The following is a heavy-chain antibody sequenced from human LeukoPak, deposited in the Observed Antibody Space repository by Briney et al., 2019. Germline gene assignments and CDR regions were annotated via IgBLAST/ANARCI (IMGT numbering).Heavy chain of an antibody. J-gene: IGHJ3*02. CDR3: ARWATVTTSGGSGSFDI. Sequence: ASVKVSCKASGYTFTSYGISWVRQAPGQGLEWMGWISAYNGNTNYAQKLQGRVTMTTDTSTSTAYMELRSLRSDDTAVYYCARWATVTTSGGSGSFDIWGQGTMVTVSS. D-gene: IGHD4-17*01. CDR2: ISAYNGNT. V-gene: IGHV1-18*01. CDR1: GYTFTSYG.